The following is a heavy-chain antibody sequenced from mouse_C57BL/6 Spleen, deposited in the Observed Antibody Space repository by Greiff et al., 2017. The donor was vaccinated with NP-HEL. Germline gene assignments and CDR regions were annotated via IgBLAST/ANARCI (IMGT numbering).Heavy chain of an antibody. CDR2: IWSGGST. Sequence: VQLQQSGPGLVQPSQSLSITCTVSGFSLTSYGVHWVRQSPGKGLEWLGVIWSGGSTDYNAAIISRLSISKDNSTSQAFFKMNTLQADDTAIYYCARSGGDYAMDYWGQGTSVTVSS. V-gene: IGHV2-2*01. CDR3: ARSGGDYAMDY. D-gene: IGHD1-1*02. CDR1: GFSLTSYG. J-gene: IGHJ4*01.